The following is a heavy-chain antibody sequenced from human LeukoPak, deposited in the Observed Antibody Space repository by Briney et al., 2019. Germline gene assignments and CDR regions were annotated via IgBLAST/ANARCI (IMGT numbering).Heavy chain of an antibody. V-gene: IGHV4-34*01. CDR1: GGSFSGYY. CDR3: ARVRATGAFDI. D-gene: IGHD5-12*01. CDR2: INHSGST. J-gene: IGHJ3*02. Sequence: ETLSLTCAVYGGSFSGYYWSWIRQPPGKGLEWIGEINHSGSTNYNPSLKSRVTISVDTSKNQFSLKLSSVTAADTAVYYCARVRATGAFDIWGQGTMVTVSS.